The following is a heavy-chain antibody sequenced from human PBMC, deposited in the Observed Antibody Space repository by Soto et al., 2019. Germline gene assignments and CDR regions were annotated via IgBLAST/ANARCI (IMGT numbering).Heavy chain of an antibody. J-gene: IGHJ4*02. V-gene: IGHV4-39*02. CDR2: ISYSGST. CDR1: GGSISSDSYY. CDR3: AREGGRYCSGGSCQVDY. Sequence: SETLSLTXTVSGGSISSDSYYWGWIRQSPEKGLEWIASISYSGSTYYNPTLKSRVTISVDTSKNQFSLKLSSVTAADTAVYYCAREGGRYCSGGSCQVDYWGQGTLVTVSS. D-gene: IGHD2-15*01.